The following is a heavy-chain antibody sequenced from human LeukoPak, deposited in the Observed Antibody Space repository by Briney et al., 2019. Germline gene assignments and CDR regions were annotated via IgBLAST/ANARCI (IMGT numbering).Heavy chain of an antibody. CDR3: TRDRSRAEDD. D-gene: IGHD1-14*01. CDR1: GFTFSGHW. CDR2: INQGGSDK. Sequence: PGFSLRLSCAASGFTFSGHWMSWVRQAPGKGLEWVANINQGGSDKYYVDSVKGRFTISRDNANNLLYLQMNSLRGEDTAVYYCTRDRSRAEDDWGQGTLVTVSS. V-gene: IGHV3-7*01. J-gene: IGHJ4*02.